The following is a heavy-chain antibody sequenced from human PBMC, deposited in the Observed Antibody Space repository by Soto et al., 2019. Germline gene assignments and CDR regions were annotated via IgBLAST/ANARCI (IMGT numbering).Heavy chain of an antibody. CDR1: GGTFSSYA. CDR3: ASPGDIGYDYDGMDV. D-gene: IGHD2-15*01. Sequence: QVQLVQSGAEVKKPGSSVKVSCKASGGTFSSYAISWVRQAPGQGLEWMGGIIPIFGTANYAQKFQGRVTVSAHESASTADMELGSLRSEATAVYYWASPGDIGYDYDGMDVWGPGTTVTVSS. J-gene: IGHJ6*02. V-gene: IGHV1-69*12. CDR2: IIPIFGTA.